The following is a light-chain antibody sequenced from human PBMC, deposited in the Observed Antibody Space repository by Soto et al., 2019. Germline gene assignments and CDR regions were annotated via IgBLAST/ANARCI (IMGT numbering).Light chain of an antibody. CDR2: EVY. Sequence: CVLTQPPSASGTPGQSVTISRPGTSSDVGGYNYVSWYQQHPGKAPKLIIYEVYKRPSGVPDRFSGSKSGNTAALTVSGLQAEYVAEYYGSSYVGTNSKVCGSGTRVAVL. J-gene: IGLJ1*01. V-gene: IGLV2-8*01. CDR3: SSYVGTNSKV. CDR1: SSDVGGYNY.